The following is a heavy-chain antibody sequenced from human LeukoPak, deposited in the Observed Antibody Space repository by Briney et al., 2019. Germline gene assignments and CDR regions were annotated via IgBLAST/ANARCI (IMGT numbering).Heavy chain of an antibody. V-gene: IGHV4-59*01. CDR3: ARGLIAARSWFDP. CDR1: GGSISSYY. CDR2: IYYSGST. D-gene: IGHD6-6*01. J-gene: IGHJ5*02. Sequence: KTSETLSLTCTVSGGSISSYYWSWIRQPPEKGLEWIGYIYYSGSTNYNPSLKSRVTISVDTSKNQFSLKLSSVTAADTAVYYCARGLIAARSWFDPWGQGTLVTVSS.